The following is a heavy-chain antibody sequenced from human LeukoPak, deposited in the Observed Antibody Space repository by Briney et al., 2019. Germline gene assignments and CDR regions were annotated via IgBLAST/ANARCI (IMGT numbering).Heavy chain of an antibody. CDR1: GFTSSSYA. J-gene: IGHJ4*02. CDR3: AKDIYGDYEYYLDY. Sequence: GGSLRLSCAASGFTSSSYALNWVRQAPGKGLEWVATVSGSGDRMYHADSVKGRFTISRDNSKNTVFLQMNSLRAEDTAVYYCAKDIYGDYEYYLDYWGQGTLVTVSS. CDR2: VSGSGDRM. D-gene: IGHD4-17*01. V-gene: IGHV3-23*01.